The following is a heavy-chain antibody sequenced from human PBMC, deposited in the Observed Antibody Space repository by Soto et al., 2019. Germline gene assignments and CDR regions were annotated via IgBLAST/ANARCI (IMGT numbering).Heavy chain of an antibody. D-gene: IGHD2-21*01. V-gene: IGHV3-74*01. Sequence: EVQLVESGGALVQPGGSLRVSCAASGFTFSTYWMHWVRQGPGKGLVWVSRIGGGGTRTNYADSVRGRFTVSRDNAKSTLYLQINSLTAEDTAVYYCARGTLTSIDMVDYWGEGTLVTVSS. CDR3: ARGTLTSIDMVDY. J-gene: IGHJ4*02. CDR1: GFTFSTYW. CDR2: IGGGGTRT.